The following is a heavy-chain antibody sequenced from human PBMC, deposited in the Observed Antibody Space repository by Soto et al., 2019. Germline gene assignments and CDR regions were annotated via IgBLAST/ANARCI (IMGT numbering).Heavy chain of an antibody. CDR1: GFTFSSYA. Sequence: EVQLVESGGGLVQPGGSLRLSCAASGFTFSSYAMHWVRQAPGKGLEYVSAISSNGGSTYYANSVKGRFTISRDNSKNTLYLQLGSLRAEDMAVYYCDREKSPYYGGNHYFDYWGRGTLVTVSS. CDR2: ISSNGGST. CDR3: DREKSPYYGGNHYFDY. D-gene: IGHD4-17*01. V-gene: IGHV3-64*01. J-gene: IGHJ4*02.